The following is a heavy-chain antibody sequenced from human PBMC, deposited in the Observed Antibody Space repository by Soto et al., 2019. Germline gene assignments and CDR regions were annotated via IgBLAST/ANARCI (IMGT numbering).Heavy chain of an antibody. CDR2: INHSVST. Sequence: QVQLQQWGAGLLKPSETLSLTCAVYGGSFSGYYWSWIRQPPGKGLEWLGEINHSVSTNYNTSLKRRLPISVDTSNNPFSLKLSSVTAADTAVDYCARGRHFGGSGSYSRLTYYNYMDVWGKGTTVTVSS. J-gene: IGHJ6*03. CDR3: ARGRHFGGSGSYSRLTYYNYMDV. D-gene: IGHD3-10*01. CDR1: GGSFSGYY. V-gene: IGHV4-34*01.